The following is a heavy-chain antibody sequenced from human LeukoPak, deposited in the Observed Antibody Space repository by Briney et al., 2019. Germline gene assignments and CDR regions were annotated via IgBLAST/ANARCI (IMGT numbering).Heavy chain of an antibody. V-gene: IGHV1-18*01. Sequence: ASVKVSCKASGYTFTSYGISWVRQAPGQGLEWMGWISAYNGNTNYAQKLQGRVTMTTDKSTSTAYMELSSLRSEDTAVYYCARSQWLRSYYYYYMDVWGKGTTVTVSS. D-gene: IGHD5-12*01. CDR2: ISAYNGNT. J-gene: IGHJ6*03. CDR3: ARSQWLRSYYYYYMDV. CDR1: GYTFTSYG.